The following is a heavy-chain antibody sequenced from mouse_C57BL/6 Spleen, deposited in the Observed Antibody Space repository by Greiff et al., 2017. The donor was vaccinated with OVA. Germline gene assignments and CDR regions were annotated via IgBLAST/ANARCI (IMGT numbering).Heavy chain of an antibody. D-gene: IGHD2-4*01. V-gene: IGHV1-82*01. J-gene: IGHJ4*01. CDR1: GYAFSSSW. CDR3: APGGGLDDYDGVVSMDY. Sequence: QVQLQQSGPELVKPGASVKISCKASGYAFSSSWMNWVKQRPGKGLEWIGRIYPGDGDTNYNGKFKGKATLTADKSSSTAYMQLSSLTSEDSAVYFCAPGGGLDDYDGVVSMDYWGQGTSVTVSS. CDR2: IYPGDGDT.